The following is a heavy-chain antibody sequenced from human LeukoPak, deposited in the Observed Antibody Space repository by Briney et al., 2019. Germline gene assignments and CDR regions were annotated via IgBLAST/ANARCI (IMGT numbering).Heavy chain of an antibody. CDR2: LSGSGSSA. Sequence: KPGGSLRLSCAASGFTFSTYAMRWVRQAPGKGLEWVSGLSGSGSSAYYADSVKGRFTISRDNSKNTLYLQMNSLRPEDTAVYYCAKGLTNLGDDWGQGTLVTVSS. J-gene: IGHJ4*02. CDR1: GFTFSTYA. CDR3: AKGLTNLGDD. D-gene: IGHD3-9*01. V-gene: IGHV3-23*01.